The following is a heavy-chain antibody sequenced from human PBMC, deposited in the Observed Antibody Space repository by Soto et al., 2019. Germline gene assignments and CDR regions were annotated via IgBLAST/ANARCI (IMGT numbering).Heavy chain of an antibody. V-gene: IGHV3-21*01. CDR2: ISSRSDYI. Sequence: EVQLVESGGGLVKPGGSLRLSCAASGFTFSSYSMNWVRQAPGKGLEWVSAISSRSDYIYYAVSVKGRFTISRDNAKNSLYLQMSSLTAEDTAVYYCARSTPVSGYESRSGDYWGQGTLVPVSS. D-gene: IGHD5-12*01. J-gene: IGHJ4*02. CDR1: GFTFSSYS. CDR3: ARSTPVSGYESRSGDY.